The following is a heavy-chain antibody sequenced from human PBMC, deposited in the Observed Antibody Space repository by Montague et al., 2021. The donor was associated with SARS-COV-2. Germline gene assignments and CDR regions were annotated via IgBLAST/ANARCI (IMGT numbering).Heavy chain of an antibody. J-gene: IGHJ3*02. CDR2: IYTSGST. D-gene: IGHD1-7*01. Sequence: TLSLTCTVSGGSISSGSYYWSWIRQPAGKGLEWIGRIYTSGSTNYNPSLKSRVTISVDTSKNQLSLKLSSVTAADTAEYYCAREGVIGKYNWTYLFPHALGAFDIWGQGTMVTVSS. V-gene: IGHV4-61*02. CDR3: AREGVIGKYNWTYLFPHALGAFDI. CDR1: GGSISSGSYY.